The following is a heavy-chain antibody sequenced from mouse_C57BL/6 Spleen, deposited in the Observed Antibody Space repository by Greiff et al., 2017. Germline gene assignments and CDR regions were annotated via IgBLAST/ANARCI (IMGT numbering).Heavy chain of an antibody. CDR1: GYTFTSYW. CDR3: ARSTYGSSYVDYAMDY. Sequence: QVQLQQPGAELVRPGTSVKLSCKASGYTFTSYWMHWVKQRPGQGLEWIGVIDPSDSYTNYNQKFKGKATLTVDTSSSTAYMQLSSLTSEDSAVYYCARSTYGSSYVDYAMDYWGQGTSVTVSS. CDR2: IDPSDSYT. V-gene: IGHV1-59*01. J-gene: IGHJ4*01. D-gene: IGHD1-1*01.